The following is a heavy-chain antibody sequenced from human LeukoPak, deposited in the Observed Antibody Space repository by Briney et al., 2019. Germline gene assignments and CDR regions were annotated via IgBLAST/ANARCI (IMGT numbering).Heavy chain of an antibody. J-gene: IGHJ2*01. D-gene: IGHD4-17*01. Sequence: GGSLRLSCTASGFTFSTYWINWVRQSPGKGLVWVALINGDGSTTTHADSVKGRFTISRDNAKNTAYLQMNSLRDEDTAVYYCARTTVTSGPYWYFDLWGRGTLVTVSS. CDR2: INGDGSTT. CDR3: ARTTVTSGPYWYFDL. CDR1: GFTFSTYW. V-gene: IGHV3-74*03.